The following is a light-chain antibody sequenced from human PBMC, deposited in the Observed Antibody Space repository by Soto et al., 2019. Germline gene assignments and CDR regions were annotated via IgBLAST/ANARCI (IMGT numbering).Light chain of an antibody. Sequence: DIQMTQSPSSLSASVGDRVTITCQASQDISNNLHWYQVKPGKAPKLLIYDASNLETGVPSRFSGSGSWTDFTFTINSLEPEDVATYYCQQYDDLPRNVGQGTKLQVK. V-gene: IGKV1-33*01. CDR3: QQYDDLPRN. J-gene: IGKJ2*01. CDR1: QDISNN. CDR2: DAS.